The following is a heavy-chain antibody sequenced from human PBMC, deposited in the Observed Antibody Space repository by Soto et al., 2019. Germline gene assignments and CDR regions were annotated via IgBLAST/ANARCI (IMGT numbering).Heavy chain of an antibody. D-gene: IGHD3-3*01. V-gene: IGHV4-4*07. CDR1: EGSISTYY. CDR2: VFTSGTT. CDR3: ARDPSGFWGGYFDS. Sequence: EPVSHTSNGSEGSISTYYWSWIRQPAGKELEWIGHVFTSGTTNYTPSLKSRVSMSLDTAKNQFSLKLRSVTAADTAVYYCARDPSGFWGGYFDSWGQAKLVT. J-gene: IGHJ4*02.